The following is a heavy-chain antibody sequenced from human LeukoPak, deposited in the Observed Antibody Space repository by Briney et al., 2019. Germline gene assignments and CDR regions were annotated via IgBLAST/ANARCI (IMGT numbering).Heavy chain of an antibody. V-gene: IGHV1-18*01. CDR2: ISAYNGNR. CDR1: GYTFTHYV. Sequence: GASVKVSCKASGYTFTHYVISWVRQPPSQGLEGMGCISAYNGNRNYAQKVKGRATMTADTSTSTAYMELGSLRSDDWAVYYWPRSLTSRGSYSDGGDYWGQGTLGTVSS. J-gene: IGHJ4*02. D-gene: IGHD1-26*01. CDR3: PRSLTSRGSYSDGGDY.